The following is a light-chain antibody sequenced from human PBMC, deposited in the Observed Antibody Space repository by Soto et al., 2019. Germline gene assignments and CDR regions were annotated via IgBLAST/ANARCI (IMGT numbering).Light chain of an antibody. V-gene: IGKV1-5*01. CDR1: QSLSSW. J-gene: IGKJ1*01. Sequence: PMTQSPSTLSASVGDRVIITCRASQSLSSWLAWYQQKPGKAPKLLIYDASSLESGVPSRFSGSGSGTEFTLTISSLQPDDFATYYCQQSSSTPRTFGQGTKVDI. CDR2: DAS. CDR3: QQSSSTPRT.